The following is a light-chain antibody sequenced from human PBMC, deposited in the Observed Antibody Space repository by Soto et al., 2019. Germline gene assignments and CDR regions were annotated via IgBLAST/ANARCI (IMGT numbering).Light chain of an antibody. CDR1: QSVSSY. V-gene: IGKV3-20*01. Sequence: EIGVTQSASTLSLSPGERATLSCRASQSVSSYLAWYQQKPGQAPRLLIYDASNRATGIPARFSGSGSGTDFTLTISRLEPEDFAVYYCQQYGSSTPITFGQGTRLEIK. CDR3: QQYGSSTPIT. J-gene: IGKJ5*01. CDR2: DAS.